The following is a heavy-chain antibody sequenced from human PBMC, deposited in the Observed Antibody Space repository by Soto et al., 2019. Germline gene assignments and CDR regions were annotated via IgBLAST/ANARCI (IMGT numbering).Heavy chain of an antibody. Sequence: ASVKVSCKVSGYTLTELSMHWVRQAPGKGLEWMGGFDPEDGETIYAQKFRGRVTMTEDTSTDTAYMELSSLRSEDTAVYYCATDNYGEGWFDPWGQGALVTVSS. J-gene: IGHJ5*02. CDR3: ATDNYGEGWFDP. V-gene: IGHV1-24*01. CDR1: GYTLTELS. D-gene: IGHD4-17*01. CDR2: FDPEDGET.